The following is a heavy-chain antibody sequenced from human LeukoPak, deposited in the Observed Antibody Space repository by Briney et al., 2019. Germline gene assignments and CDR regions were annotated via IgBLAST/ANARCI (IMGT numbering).Heavy chain of an antibody. CDR2: INSDGSST. CDR3: ARAAPYDFWSGSSKLDP. J-gene: IGHJ5*02. Sequence: GGSLRLSCAASGFTVSSNYMSWVRQAPGKGLVWVSRINSDGSSTSYADSVKGRFTISRDNAKNTLYLQMNSLRAEDTAVYYCARAAPYDFWSGSSKLDPWGQGTLVTVSS. V-gene: IGHV3-74*01. D-gene: IGHD3-3*01. CDR1: GFTVSSNY.